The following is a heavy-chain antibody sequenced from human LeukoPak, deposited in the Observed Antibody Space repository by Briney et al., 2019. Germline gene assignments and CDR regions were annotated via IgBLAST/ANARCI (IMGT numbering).Heavy chain of an antibody. J-gene: IGHJ5*02. V-gene: IGHV4-30-2*01. CDR3: ARAFSGRVNWLDP. D-gene: IGHD2-15*01. CDR1: GGSISSGGYS. CDR2: IYHSGST. Sequence: SETLSLTCAVSGGSISSGGYSWSWIRQPPGKGLEWIGYIYHSGSTYYNPSLKSRVTISVDRSKNQFSLKLSSVTAADTAVYYCARAFSGRVNWLDPWGQGTLVTVSS.